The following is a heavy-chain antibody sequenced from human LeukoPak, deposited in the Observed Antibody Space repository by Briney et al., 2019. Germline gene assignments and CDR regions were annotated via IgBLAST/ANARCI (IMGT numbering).Heavy chain of an antibody. D-gene: IGHD3-22*01. CDR1: GFTFSSYA. Sequence: GGSLRLSCAASGFTFSSYAMSWVRQAPGKGPEWVGHIKSKGDGGTTDYAAPLKGRFTISRDDSKNTLYLQMKSLKTEDTAVCYCTTPPGYYDSCPFDFWGQGTLVTVSS. V-gene: IGHV3-15*01. J-gene: IGHJ4*02. CDR3: TTPPGYYDSCPFDF. CDR2: IKSKGDGGTT.